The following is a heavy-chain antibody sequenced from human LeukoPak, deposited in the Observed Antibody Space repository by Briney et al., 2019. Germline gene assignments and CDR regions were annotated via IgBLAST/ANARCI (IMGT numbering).Heavy chain of an antibody. CDR1: GYTFTGYH. J-gene: IGHJ4*02. CDR3: ARGAGQLYYDQPNLDY. CDR2: INPNSGGT. Sequence: ASVTVSCKASGYTFTGYHIHWVRQAPGQGLEWMGWINPNSGGTNYAQKFQGRVTMTRDTSISTVYMEVSRLRSDDTAVYYCARGAGQLYYDQPNLDYWGQGTLVTVSS. D-gene: IGHD3-22*01. V-gene: IGHV1-2*02.